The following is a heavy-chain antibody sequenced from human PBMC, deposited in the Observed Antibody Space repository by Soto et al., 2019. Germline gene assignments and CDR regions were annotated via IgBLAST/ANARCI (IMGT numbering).Heavy chain of an antibody. J-gene: IGHJ5*01. V-gene: IGHV4-31*03. CDR1: GGSVNTAPYY. D-gene: IGHD1-1*01. CDR2: IYYNASP. CDR3: VKSRFSGNWTPDS. Sequence: QVQLQESGPGLVKPSETLSLSCTVSGGSVNTAPYYWSWIRQPPGKGLEWIGLIYYNASPLYNSSLKSRLLISLDTSKNQFSLTLRSVSAADTAVYYCVKSRFSGNWTPDSWGQGTLVTVSS.